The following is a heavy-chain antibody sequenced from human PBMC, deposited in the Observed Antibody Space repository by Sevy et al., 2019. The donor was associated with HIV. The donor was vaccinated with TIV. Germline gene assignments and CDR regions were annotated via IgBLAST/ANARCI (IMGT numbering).Heavy chain of an antibody. CDR2: ISGSGTRT. Sequence: GGSLRLSCAVSGFSFDSYGMTWVRQAPGKGLEWVSGISGSGTRTYYADSVKGRFIISRDNSKNTLYLQMNSLRSEDTALMYCAKGGGGHYDPDEIGYYFYYYNMDVWGKGTTVTVSS. V-gene: IGHV3-23*01. CDR1: GFSFDSYG. J-gene: IGHJ6*03. CDR3: AKGGGGHYDPDEIGYYFYYYNMDV. D-gene: IGHD3-22*01.